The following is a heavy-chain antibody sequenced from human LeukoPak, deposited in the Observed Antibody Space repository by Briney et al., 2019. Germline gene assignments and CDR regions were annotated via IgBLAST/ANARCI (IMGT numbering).Heavy chain of an antibody. CDR3: AKVLYDSSGYYPLGYFDY. CDR2: ISGSGGST. V-gene: IGHV3-23*01. J-gene: IGHJ4*02. CDR1: GFTFSSYA. D-gene: IGHD3-22*01. Sequence: GGSLRLSCAASGFTFSSYAMSWVRQAPGKGLEWVSAISGSGGSTYYADSVKGRFTISRDNSKNTLYLQMNSLRAEDTAVYYCAKVLYDSSGYYPLGYFDYWGQGTLVTVSS.